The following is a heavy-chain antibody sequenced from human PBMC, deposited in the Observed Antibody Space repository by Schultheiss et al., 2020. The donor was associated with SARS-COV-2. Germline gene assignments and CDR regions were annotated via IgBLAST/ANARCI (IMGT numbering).Heavy chain of an antibody. CDR2: IYYSGST. Sequence: SETLSLTCTVSGGSISSGGYYWSWIRQHPGKGLEWIGYIYYSGSTNYNPSLKSRVTISVDTSKNQFSLKLSSVTAADTAVYYCARGTVLDTYFDSWGQGTLVTVSS. J-gene: IGHJ4*02. V-gene: IGHV4-31*03. CDR1: GGSISSGGYY. D-gene: IGHD2-8*02. CDR3: ARGTVLDTYFDS.